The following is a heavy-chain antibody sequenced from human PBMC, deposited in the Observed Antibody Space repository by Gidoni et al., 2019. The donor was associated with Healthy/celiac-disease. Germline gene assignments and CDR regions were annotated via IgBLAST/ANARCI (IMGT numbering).Heavy chain of an antibody. Sequence: QVQLQASGPGLVKPSETLSLTCTVSGGSISRYSWSWIRQPPGKGLEWIGYIYYSGSTNYNPSLKSRVTISVDTSKNQFSLKLSSVTAADTAVYYCARGVMWEFYPDYYYYGMDVWGQGTTVTVSS. D-gene: IGHD1-26*01. CDR1: GGSISRYS. CDR3: ARGVMWEFYPDYYYYGMDV. V-gene: IGHV4-59*01. CDR2: IYYSGST. J-gene: IGHJ6*02.